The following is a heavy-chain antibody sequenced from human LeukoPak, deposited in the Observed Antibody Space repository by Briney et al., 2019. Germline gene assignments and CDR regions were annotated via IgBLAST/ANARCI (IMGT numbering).Heavy chain of an antibody. CDR1: GITLSNYG. CDR3: ARAWLC. V-gene: IGHV3-23*01. D-gene: IGHD2-2*01. Sequence: GGSLRLSCAVSGITLSNYGMSWVRQAPGKGLEWVAGISDSGGRTNYADSVKGRFTISRDNPKNTLYLQMNSLRAEDTAVYYCARAWLCWGQGTLVTVSS. CDR2: ISDSGGRT. J-gene: IGHJ4*02.